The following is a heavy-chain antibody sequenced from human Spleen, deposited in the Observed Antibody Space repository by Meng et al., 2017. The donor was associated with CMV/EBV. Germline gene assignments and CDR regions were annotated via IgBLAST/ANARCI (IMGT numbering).Heavy chain of an antibody. Sequence: GGSLRLSCAASGFTFSSYAMSWVRQAPGKGLEWVSAISGSGGSTYYAASVKGRFTISRDNSKNTLYLQMNSLRAEDTAVYYCAKVVNYDFWSGSLYYYYYGMDVWGQGTTVTVSS. J-gene: IGHJ6*02. CDR2: ISGSGGST. CDR1: GFTFSSYA. V-gene: IGHV3-23*01. CDR3: AKVVNYDFWSGSLYYYYYGMDV. D-gene: IGHD3-3*01.